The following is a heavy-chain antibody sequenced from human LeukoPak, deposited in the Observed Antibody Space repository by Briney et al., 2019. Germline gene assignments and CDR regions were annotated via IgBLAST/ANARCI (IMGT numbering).Heavy chain of an antibody. J-gene: IGHJ4*02. Sequence: SETLSLTCTVSGGSISSGSYYWSWIRQPAGKGLEWIGRIYTSGSTNYNPSLKSRVTISVDTSKNQFSLKLSSVTAADTAVYYCASSGYYPEDDYWGQGTLVTVSS. CDR3: ASSGYYPEDDY. CDR1: GGSISSGSYY. D-gene: IGHD3-22*01. CDR2: IYTSGST. V-gene: IGHV4-61*02.